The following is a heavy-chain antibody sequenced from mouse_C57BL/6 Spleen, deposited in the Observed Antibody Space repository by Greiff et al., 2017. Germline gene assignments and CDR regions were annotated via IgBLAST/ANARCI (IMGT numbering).Heavy chain of an antibody. V-gene: IGHV5-9*01. CDR1: GFTFSSYT. J-gene: IGHJ3*01. D-gene: IGHD1-1*01. CDR3: ARQGTVPQAWFAY. CDR2: ISGGGGNT. Sequence: EVQLQESGGGLVKPGGSLKLSCAASGFTFSSYTMSWVRQTPEKRLEWVATISGGGGNTYYPDSVKGRFTISRDNAKNTLYLQMSSLRSEDTALYYCARQGTVPQAWFAYWGQGTLVTVSA.